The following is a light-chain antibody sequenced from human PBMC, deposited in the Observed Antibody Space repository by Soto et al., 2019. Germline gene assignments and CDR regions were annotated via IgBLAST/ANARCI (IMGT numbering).Light chain of an antibody. Sequence: DIQMTQYPSTLAGSVGDRVTMTCRASQTISSWLAWYQQKPGKAPKLLIYNASTLKSGVPSRFSGSGSGTEFTLTISSLQPDDFATYYWQHYKSYSEAFGQGTKLDIK. CDR1: QTISSW. V-gene: IGKV1-5*03. CDR2: NAS. J-gene: IGKJ1*01. CDR3: QHYKSYSEA.